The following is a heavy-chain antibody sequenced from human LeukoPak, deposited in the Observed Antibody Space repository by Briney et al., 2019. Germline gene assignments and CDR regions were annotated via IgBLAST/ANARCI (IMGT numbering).Heavy chain of an antibody. J-gene: IGHJ4*02. CDR1: GGSISSSSYY. D-gene: IGHD3-10*01. CDR3: ARHEYYGLEGGFDY. CDR2: IYYSGST. V-gene: IGHV4-39*01. Sequence: SETLSLTCTVPGGSISSSSYYWGCIRRPPEKGLEWIANIYYSGSTYYNPSLKSRVTISVDTSKNQCSLKLSSVTAADTAVYYCARHEYYGLEGGFDYWGQGTLVTVSS.